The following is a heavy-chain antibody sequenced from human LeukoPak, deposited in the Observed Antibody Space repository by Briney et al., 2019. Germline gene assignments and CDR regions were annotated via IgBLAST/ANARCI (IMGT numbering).Heavy chain of an antibody. CDR1: GGSISSTTYY. Sequence: SETLSLTCTVSGGSISSTTYYWGWIRQPPGKGLEWIGGIYFSGSTFYNPSLKSRVTISVDTSKDQFSLRLSSVTAADTAVYFCVKQYTSSKNPPDFWGQGTLVTVSS. J-gene: IGHJ4*02. V-gene: IGHV4-39*01. CDR2: IYFSGST. D-gene: IGHD6-13*01. CDR3: VKQYTSSKNPPDF.